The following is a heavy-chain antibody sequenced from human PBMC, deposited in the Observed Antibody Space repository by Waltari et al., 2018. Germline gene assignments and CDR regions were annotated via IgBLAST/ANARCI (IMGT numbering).Heavy chain of an antibody. V-gene: IGHV3-7*01. CDR3: ARFCSATNCYWSFDY. Sequence: EVQVVESGGGLVQPGGSLRLSCVASGFTFSNYWMSWVRQAPGKGLEWVANIKPDGSEKNHVDSVKGRFTISRDNAKNSLYLQMNSLRAEDTAVYYCARFCSATNCYWSFDYWGQGLLVTVSS. CDR1: GFTFSNYW. J-gene: IGHJ4*02. D-gene: IGHD2-21*02. CDR2: IKPDGSEK.